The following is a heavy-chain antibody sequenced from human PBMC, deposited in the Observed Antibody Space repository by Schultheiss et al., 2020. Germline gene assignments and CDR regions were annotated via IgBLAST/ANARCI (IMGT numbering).Heavy chain of an antibody. CDR2: ISSSGST. D-gene: IGHD2-8*01. Sequence: SETLSLTCTVSGGSISSYYWSWIRQPPGRGLEWIGYISSSGSTNYNPSLKSRIFISQDTSKSQFSLKLNSVTAADTAVYYCARLGYCTNGVCPTRDYWGQGTLVTVSS. J-gene: IGHJ4*02. V-gene: IGHV4-59*01. CDR1: GGSISSYY. CDR3: ARLGYCTNGVCPTRDY.